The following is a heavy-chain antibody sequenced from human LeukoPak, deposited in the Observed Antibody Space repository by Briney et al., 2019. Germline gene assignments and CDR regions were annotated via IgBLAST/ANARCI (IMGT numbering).Heavy chain of an antibody. D-gene: IGHD3-22*01. CDR1: GFTFSSYA. J-gene: IGHJ4*02. CDR2: ISYDGSNK. V-gene: IGHV3-30-3*01. Sequence: HPGGSLRLSCAASGFTFSSYAMHWVRQAPGKGLEWVAVISYDGSNKYYADSVKGRFTISRDNSKNTLYLQMNSLRAEDTAVYYCARDYYDSSGYYGRGYWGQGTLVTVSS. CDR3: ARDYYDSSGYYGRGY.